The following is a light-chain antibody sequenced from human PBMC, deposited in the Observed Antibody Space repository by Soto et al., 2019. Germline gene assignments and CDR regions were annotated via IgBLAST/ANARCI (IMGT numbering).Light chain of an antibody. CDR2: HAS. CDR3: QQYNNLPIT. V-gene: IGKV1-33*01. CDR1: QDINNY. Sequence: DIQMTQSRSSLSASVGYRVTITCQASQDINNYLNWYQQKPGKAPKLLIYHASKLETGVPSRFSGSGSGTDFTFTISSLQPEDIATYYCQQYNNLPITFGQGTRLEIK. J-gene: IGKJ5*01.